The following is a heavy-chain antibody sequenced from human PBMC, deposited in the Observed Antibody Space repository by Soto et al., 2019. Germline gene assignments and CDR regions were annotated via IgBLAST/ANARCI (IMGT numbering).Heavy chain of an antibody. CDR3: ARDMYRSGVPHAVDI. CDR2: MHYSGST. D-gene: IGHD6-19*01. J-gene: IGHJ3*02. Sequence: SETLSFTCLVSGGSISIYYWTWIRQPPGMVLEWIGYMHYSGSTSYNPSLKSRVSISVDTSKNQFSLRLTSVNAADTAVYYCARDMYRSGVPHAVDISGQGTMVTVSS. V-gene: IGHV4-59*01. CDR1: GGSISIYY.